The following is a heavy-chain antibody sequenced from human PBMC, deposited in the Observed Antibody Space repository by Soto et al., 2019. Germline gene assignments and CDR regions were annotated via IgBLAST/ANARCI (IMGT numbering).Heavy chain of an antibody. V-gene: IGHV1-3*01. Sequence: ASVKVSCKASGYTFTSYAMHWVRQAPGQRLEWMGWINAGNGDTKYSQNFQGRVTITRDTSASTVYMELSSLRSEDTAVYYCARGLTRVVIALFVWGQGTLVTVSS. CDR2: INAGNGDT. D-gene: IGHD3-3*01. J-gene: IGHJ4*02. CDR3: ARGLTRVVIALFV. CDR1: GYTFTSYA.